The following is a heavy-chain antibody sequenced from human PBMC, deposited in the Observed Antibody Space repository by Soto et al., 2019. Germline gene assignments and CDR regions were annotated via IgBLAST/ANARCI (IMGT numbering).Heavy chain of an antibody. D-gene: IGHD3-22*01. Sequence: QVQLVQSGAEVKKPGSSVTVSCKASGDNFSKYSFSWVRQAPGQGLEWMGGIIPLFGTPDYAQKFQDRVTISSDEATTTVYIELSRLRDEDTVVYYCARAWPRGTRIVVESANFGMDGGGQGTAVTVSS. CDR1: GDNFSKYS. V-gene: IGHV1-69*01. J-gene: IGHJ6*02. CDR3: ARAWPRGTRIVVESANFGMDG. CDR2: IIPLFGTP.